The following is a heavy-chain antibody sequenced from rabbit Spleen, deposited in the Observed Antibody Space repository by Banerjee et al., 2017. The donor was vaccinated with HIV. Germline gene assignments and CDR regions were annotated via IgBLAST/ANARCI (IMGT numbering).Heavy chain of an antibody. Sequence: QSLEESGGDLVKPGASLTLTCTASGFDFITNAMCWVRQAPGKGLEWIACIYTGDGNTYYASWVNGRFTISKTSSTTVTLQMTRLTAADTATYFCARDTSSSFSSYGMDLWGQGTLVTVS. CDR3: ARDTSSSFSSYGMDL. V-gene: IGHV1S40*01. D-gene: IGHD1-1*01. J-gene: IGHJ6*01. CDR1: GFDFITNA. CDR2: IYTGDGNT.